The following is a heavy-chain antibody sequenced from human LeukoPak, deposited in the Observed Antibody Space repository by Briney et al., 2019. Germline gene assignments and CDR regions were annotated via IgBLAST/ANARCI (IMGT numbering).Heavy chain of an antibody. J-gene: IGHJ6*04. V-gene: IGHV3-74*01. D-gene: IGHD2-2*01. CDR3: ASGLGCDSTSCYRVNYYGMDV. Sequence: GGSLRLSCEASGFTFRSYWMYWVRQAPGKGLAWVSRINSDGSSTHYAGSVKGRFTISRDNAKNTLYLQMNSLRGEDTAVYYCASGLGCDSTSCYRVNYYGMDVWGKGTTVTVSS. CDR2: INSDGSST. CDR1: GFTFRSYW.